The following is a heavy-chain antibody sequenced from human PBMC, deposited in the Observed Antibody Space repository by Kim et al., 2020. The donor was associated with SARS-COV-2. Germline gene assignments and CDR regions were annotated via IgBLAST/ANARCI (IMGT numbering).Heavy chain of an antibody. CDR2: IDPSDSYT. Sequence: GESLKISCKGSGYSFTSYWISWVRQMPGKGLEWMGRIDPSDSYTNYSPSFQGHVTISADKSISTAYLQWSSLKASDTAMYYCARHVRPFSGRTSYYYYGMDVWGQGTTVTVSS. CDR1: GYSFTSYW. V-gene: IGHV5-10-1*01. J-gene: IGHJ6*02. D-gene: IGHD6-19*01. CDR3: ARHVRPFSGRTSYYYYGMDV.